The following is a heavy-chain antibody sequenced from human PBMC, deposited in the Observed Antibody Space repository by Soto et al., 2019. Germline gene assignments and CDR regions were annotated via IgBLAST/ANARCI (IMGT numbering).Heavy chain of an antibody. CDR3: ARAVWSTRAPDVFDI. V-gene: IGHV4-30-4*01. CDR1: GDPSISNNNY. D-gene: IGHD2-21*01. Sequence: SETLSLPCTVSGDPSISNNNYWILIRQTPGEGLEWIGFISYSGTTSYSPSLKSRVAISLDTSRDQFSLKLSSVTAADTAVYYCARAVWSTRAPDVFDIWGQGTMVTVSS. CDR2: ISYSGTT. J-gene: IGHJ3*02.